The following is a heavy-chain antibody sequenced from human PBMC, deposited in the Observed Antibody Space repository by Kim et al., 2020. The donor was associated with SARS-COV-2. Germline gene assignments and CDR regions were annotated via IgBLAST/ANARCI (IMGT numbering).Heavy chain of an antibody. CDR2: IDHRGAS. CDR1: GGSFSGYY. V-gene: IGHV4-34*01. D-gene: IGHD5-12*01. Sequence: SETLSLTCAAYGGSFSGYYWTFIRQTPGKGLEWIGDIDHRGASNYNPSLQSRVTISVDTSKNQFSLKLKSVTAADTAVYYCSRWRYSVSPWDYFYGMDVWGQGTTVSVSS. CDR3: SRWRYSVSPWDYFYGMDV. J-gene: IGHJ6*02.